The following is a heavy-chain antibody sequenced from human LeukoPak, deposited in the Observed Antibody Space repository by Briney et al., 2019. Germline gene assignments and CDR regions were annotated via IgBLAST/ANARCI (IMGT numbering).Heavy chain of an antibody. CDR3: ARGGSRYYYYYYYMDV. CDR2: INHSGST. J-gene: IGHJ6*03. CDR1: GGSFSGYY. V-gene: IGHV4-34*01. Sequence: SETLSLTCAVYGGSFSGYYWTWIRQPPGKGLEWIGEINHSGSTNYNPSLKSRVTISVDTSKNQFSLKLSSVTAADTAVYYCARGGSRYYYYYYYMDVWGKGTTVTVSS. D-gene: IGHD1-26*01.